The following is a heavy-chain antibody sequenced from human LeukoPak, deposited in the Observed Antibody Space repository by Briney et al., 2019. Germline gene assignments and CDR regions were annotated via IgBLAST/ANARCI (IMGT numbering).Heavy chain of an antibody. V-gene: IGHV1-18*01. CDR3: AREEGGISGYYSYSFDY. Sequence: ASVKVSCKASGYTFTSYGISWVRQAPGRGLEWMGWISAYNGNTNYAQKLQGRVTMTTDTSTSTAYMELRSLRSDDTAVYYCAREEGGISGYYSYSFDYWGQGTLVTVSS. D-gene: IGHD3-22*01. CDR1: GYTFTSYG. CDR2: ISAYNGNT. J-gene: IGHJ4*02.